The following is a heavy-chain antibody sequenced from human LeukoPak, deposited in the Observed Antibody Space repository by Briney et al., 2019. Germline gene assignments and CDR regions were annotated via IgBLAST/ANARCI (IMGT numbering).Heavy chain of an antibody. J-gene: IGHJ6*02. D-gene: IGHD6-19*01. Sequence: GGSLRLSCAASGFTFDDYAMHWVRQAPGKGLEWVSGISWNSGGIGYADSLKGRFTISRDNAKNSLYLQMNSLRAEDTTLYYCAKSSVAAPYYYNGMDVWGQGTTVTVSS. V-gene: IGHV3-9*01. CDR2: ISWNSGGI. CDR3: AKSSVAAPYYYNGMDV. CDR1: GFTFDDYA.